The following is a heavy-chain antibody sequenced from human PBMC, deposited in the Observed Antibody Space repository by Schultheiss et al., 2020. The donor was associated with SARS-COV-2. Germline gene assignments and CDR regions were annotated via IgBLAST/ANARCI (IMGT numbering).Heavy chain of an antibody. CDR1: GFTFSDYY. CDR3: AKVGDDYGDYVGDY. V-gene: IGHV3-11*05. D-gene: IGHD4-17*01. Sequence: GGSLRLSCAASGFTFSDYYMSWIRQAPGKGLEWVSYITSSSSHTNYADSVKGRFTVSRDNGKNSLYLQMDSLGVDDTAVYYCAKVGDDYGDYVGDYWGQGTLVTVSS. CDR2: ITSSSSHT. J-gene: IGHJ4*02.